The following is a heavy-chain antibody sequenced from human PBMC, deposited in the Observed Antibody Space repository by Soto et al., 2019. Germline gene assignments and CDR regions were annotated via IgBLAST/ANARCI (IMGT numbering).Heavy chain of an antibody. CDR1: GGTFSSYA. V-gene: IGHV1-69*06. J-gene: IGHJ6*02. CDR2: IIPIFGTA. D-gene: IGHD2-2*01. CDR3: ARVHCSSTSGYRGGTYYYYPMDV. Sequence: GASVKVSCKASGGTFSSYAISWVRQAPGQGLEWMGGIIPIFGTANYAQKFQGRVTITADKSTSTAYMELSSLRSEDTAVYYCARVHCSSTSGYRGGTYYYYPMDVWGQGTTVTVSS.